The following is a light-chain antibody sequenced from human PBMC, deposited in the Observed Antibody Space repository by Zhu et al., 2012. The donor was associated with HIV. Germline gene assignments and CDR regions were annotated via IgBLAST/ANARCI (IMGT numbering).Light chain of an antibody. CDR1: QSISDG. CDR2: RAS. Sequence: EIQMTQSPATLSASVGDRVTITCRASQSISDGLAWYQQKPGKAPNLLIYRASNLESGVPSRFSGSGSGTEFTLTISSLQPDDFAIYYCQQYNAYPWTFGQGTKVDVK. CDR3: QQYNAYPWT. V-gene: IGKV1-5*03. J-gene: IGKJ1*01.